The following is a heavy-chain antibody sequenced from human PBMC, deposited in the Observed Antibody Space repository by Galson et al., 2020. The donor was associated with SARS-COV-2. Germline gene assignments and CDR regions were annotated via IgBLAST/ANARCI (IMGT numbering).Heavy chain of an antibody. Sequence: GESLKLSCAASGFTFSSYDMHWVRQATGKGLEWVSAIGTAGDTYYPGSVKGRFTISRENAKNSLYLQMNSLRPGDTAVYYCARANYDILTGYYDCWGQGTLVTVSS. CDR3: ARANYDILTGYYDC. V-gene: IGHV3-13*01. J-gene: IGHJ4*02. CDR1: GFTFSSYD. D-gene: IGHD3-9*01. CDR2: IGTAGDT.